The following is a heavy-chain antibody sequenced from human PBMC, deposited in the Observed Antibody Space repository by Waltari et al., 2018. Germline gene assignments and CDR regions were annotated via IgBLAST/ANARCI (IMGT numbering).Heavy chain of an antibody. CDR2: IYSGGST. CDR1: GFTVSSNY. CDR3: ARDRRDGYNYYFDY. V-gene: IGHV3-53*01. Sequence: EVQLVESGGGLIQPGGSLRLSCAASGFTVSSNYMSWVRQAPGKGLEWVSVIYSGGSTYYADSVKVRFTISRDNSKNTLYLQMNSLRAEDTAVYYCARDRRDGYNYYFDYWGQGTLVTVSS. J-gene: IGHJ4*02. D-gene: IGHD5-12*01.